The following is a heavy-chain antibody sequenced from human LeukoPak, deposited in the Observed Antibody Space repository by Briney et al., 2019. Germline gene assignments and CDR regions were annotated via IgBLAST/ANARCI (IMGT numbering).Heavy chain of an antibody. CDR1: GGSISSSSYY. Sequence: SETLSLTCTVSGGSISSSSYYWGWIRQPPGKGLEWIGSIYYSGSTYYNPSLKGRVTISVDTSKNQFSLKLSSVTAADTAVYYCASFELWFGELFIWGQGTLVTVSS. CDR2: IYYSGST. J-gene: IGHJ4*02. CDR3: ASFELWFGELFI. V-gene: IGHV4-39*01. D-gene: IGHD3-10*01.